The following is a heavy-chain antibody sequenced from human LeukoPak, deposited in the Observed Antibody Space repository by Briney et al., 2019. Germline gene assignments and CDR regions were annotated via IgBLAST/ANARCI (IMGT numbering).Heavy chain of an antibody. V-gene: IGHV4-38-2*02. J-gene: IGHJ5*02. CDR3: ARVLGYCSSTSCPRGRFDP. D-gene: IGHD2-2*01. CDR2: IYHSGAT. CDR1: GFSISSGYY. Sequence: SETLSLTCTVSGFSISSGYYWGWIRQPPGKGLEWIAAIYHSGATYYNPSLKSRVTMSVDTSENQFSLKLSSVTAADTAVYYCARVLGYCSSTSCPRGRFDPWGQGTLVTVSS.